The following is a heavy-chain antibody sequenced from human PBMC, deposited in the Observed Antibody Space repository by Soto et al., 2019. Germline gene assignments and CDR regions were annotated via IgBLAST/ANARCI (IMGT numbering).Heavy chain of an antibody. CDR2: IYPGDSDT. D-gene: IGHD3-10*01. V-gene: IGHV5-51*01. J-gene: IGHJ6*02. Sequence: GESLKISCKGSGYSFTSYWIGWVRQMPGKGREWMGIIYPGDSDTRYSPSFQGQVTISADKSISTAYLQWSSLRASDTAMYYCARRMVRGVISSHYYGMDVWGQGTTVTVSS. CDR1: GYSFTSYW. CDR3: ARRMVRGVISSHYYGMDV.